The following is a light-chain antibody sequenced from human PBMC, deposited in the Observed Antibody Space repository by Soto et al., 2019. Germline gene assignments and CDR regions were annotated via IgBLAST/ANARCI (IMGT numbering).Light chain of an antibody. J-gene: IGLJ1*01. CDR1: SSDVGGSNY. Sequence: SALTQPASVSGSPGQSITISCTGTSSDVGGSNYVSWYQQLPGKAPKLIVSDVSNRPSGVSNRFSGSKSGNTASLTISGLQAEDEADYYCSSYTSSNSNVFGTGTKVTVL. CDR3: SSYTSSNSNV. V-gene: IGLV2-14*03. CDR2: DVS.